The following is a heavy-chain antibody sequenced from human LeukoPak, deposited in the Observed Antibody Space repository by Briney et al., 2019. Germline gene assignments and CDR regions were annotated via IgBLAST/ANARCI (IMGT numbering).Heavy chain of an antibody. V-gene: IGHV7-4-1*02. CDR3: ARDLIAAAGLNWFDP. CDR1: GYTFTSYA. CDR2: INTNTGNP. D-gene: IGHD6-13*01. Sequence: ASVKVSCKASGYTFTSYAMNWVRQAPGQGLEWMGWINTNTGNPTYARGFTGRFVFSLDTSVSTAYLQISSLKAEDTAVYYCARDLIAAAGLNWFDPWGQGTLVTVSS. J-gene: IGHJ5*02.